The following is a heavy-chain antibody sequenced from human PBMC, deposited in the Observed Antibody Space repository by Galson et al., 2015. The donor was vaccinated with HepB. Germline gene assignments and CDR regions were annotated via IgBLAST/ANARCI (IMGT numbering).Heavy chain of an antibody. CDR1: GGSLSDFY. Sequence: SETLSLTCAVYGGSLSDFYWTWIRQPPGKGLEWIGEIKHTGTTNYQPSLKSRVTISVDTSKNEFSPRLSSLTAADTAVYYCARVGVSKFGGALVVPYYFDYWGQGTLVTVSS. V-gene: IGHV4-34*01. D-gene: IGHD3-16*02. J-gene: IGHJ4*02. CDR2: IKHTGTT. CDR3: ARVGVSKFGGALVVPYYFDY.